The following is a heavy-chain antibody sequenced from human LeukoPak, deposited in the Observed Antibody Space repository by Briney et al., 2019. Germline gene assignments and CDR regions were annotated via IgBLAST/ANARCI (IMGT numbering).Heavy chain of an antibody. CDR1: GFTFSSYA. J-gene: IGHJ3*02. D-gene: IGHD3-10*01. Sequence: GGSLRLSCAASGFTFSSYAMSWVRQAPGKGLEWVSAISGSGGSTYYADSVKGRFTISRDNAKNSLYLQMNSLRAEDTAVYYCARTKATMVRGVIIRHDAFDIWGQGTMVTVSS. CDR3: ARTKATMVRGVIIRHDAFDI. CDR2: ISGSGGST. V-gene: IGHV3-23*01.